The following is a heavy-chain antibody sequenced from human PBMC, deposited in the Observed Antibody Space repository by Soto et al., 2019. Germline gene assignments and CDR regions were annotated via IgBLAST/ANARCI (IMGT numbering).Heavy chain of an antibody. J-gene: IGHJ4*02. Sequence: QVLLQESGPGLVKPSQTLSLTCTVSGGSISSGINYWSWIRQHPGKGLEWIGYIYYSGSTYYNPSLETRFTISVDTSKNHFSLKLSSVTAADTAVYYCARGLDCSGGTCYGPYFDSWGQGSLVTVSS. V-gene: IGHV4-31*03. CDR2: IYYSGST. CDR3: ARGLDCSGGTCYGPYFDS. CDR1: GGSISSGINY. D-gene: IGHD2-15*01.